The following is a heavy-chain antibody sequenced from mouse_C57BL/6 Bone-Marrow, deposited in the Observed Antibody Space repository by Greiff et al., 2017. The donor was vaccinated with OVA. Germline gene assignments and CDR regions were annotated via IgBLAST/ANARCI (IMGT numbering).Heavy chain of an antibody. J-gene: IGHJ4*01. Sequence: QVQLKESGAELARPGASVKLSCKASGYTFTSYGISWVKQRTGQGLEWIGEIYPRSGNTYYNEKFKGKATLTADKSSRTAYMELRSLTSEDSAVYFCAREPPGGAMDYWGQGTSVTVSS. V-gene: IGHV1-81*01. CDR2: IYPRSGNT. CDR1: GYTFTSYG. CDR3: AREPPGGAMDY.